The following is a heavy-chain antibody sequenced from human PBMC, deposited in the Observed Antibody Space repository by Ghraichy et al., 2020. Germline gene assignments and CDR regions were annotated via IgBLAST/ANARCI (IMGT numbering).Heavy chain of an antibody. CDR3: ARLTIFNSYGMDV. V-gene: IGHV4-39*01. J-gene: IGHJ6*02. D-gene: IGHD3-3*01. CDR2: IYYSGST. Sequence: SETLSLTCTVSGGSISSSSYYWGWIRQPPGKGLEWIGSIYYSGSTYYNPSLKSRVTISVDTSKNQFSLKLSSVTAADTAVYYCARLTIFNSYGMDVWGQGTTVTVSS. CDR1: GGSISSSSYY.